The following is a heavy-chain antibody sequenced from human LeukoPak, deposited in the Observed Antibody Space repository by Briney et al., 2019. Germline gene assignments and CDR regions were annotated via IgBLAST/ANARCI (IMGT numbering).Heavy chain of an antibody. CDR1: EFTFSSFG. Sequence: GGSLRLSFAASEFTFSSFGMHWIRQAPGKVLAWVAFIRFDGSNKYYEDSVKGRFTISRDDSKNTLYLQMNSLRAEDTAVYYCAKGRPVAGASGKGYFDYWGQGTLVTVSS. CDR2: IRFDGSNK. D-gene: IGHD6-19*01. V-gene: IGHV3-30*02. CDR3: AKGRPVAGASGKGYFDY. J-gene: IGHJ4*02.